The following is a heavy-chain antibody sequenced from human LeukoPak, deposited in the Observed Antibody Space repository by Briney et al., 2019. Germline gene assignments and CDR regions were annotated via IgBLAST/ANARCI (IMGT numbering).Heavy chain of an antibody. CDR3: ARGGTMGNANWFDP. CDR1: GGSFSGYY. CDR2: INHSGST. V-gene: IGHV4-34*01. J-gene: IGHJ5*02. D-gene: IGHD7-27*01. Sequence: SETLSLTCAVYGGSFSGYYWSWIRQPPGKGLEWIGEINHSGSTNYNPSLKSRVTISVDTSKNQFSLKLSSATAADTAMYYCARGGTMGNANWFDPWGQGTLVTVSS.